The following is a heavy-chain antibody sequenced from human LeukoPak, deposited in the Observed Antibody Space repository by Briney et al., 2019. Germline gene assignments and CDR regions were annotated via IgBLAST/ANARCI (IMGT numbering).Heavy chain of an antibody. J-gene: IGHJ4*02. CDR3: ARRVATKPKYCFDY. CDR1: GGSISTYY. V-gene: IGHV4-59*08. Sequence: SETLSPTCTVAGGSISTYYWTWIRQPPGKGLEWNGYIYYSGNTNDSPSLKSRVTISLDTSKNQFSLKLSSVTAADTAVYYCARRVATKPKYCFDYWGQGSLVTVSS. CDR2: IYYSGNT. D-gene: IGHD5-24*01.